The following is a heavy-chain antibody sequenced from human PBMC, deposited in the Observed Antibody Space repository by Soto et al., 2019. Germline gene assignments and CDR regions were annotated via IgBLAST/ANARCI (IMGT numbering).Heavy chain of an antibody. CDR2: RASSGFI. J-gene: IGHJ4*02. CDR1: GFTFSDDY. Sequence: QVQLVESGGGLVKPGGSLRLSCAASGFTFSDDYMSWIRQAPGKGLAWVSSRASSGFIDYADSVQGRLSISRDNAKNSLHLQMNSLRAEDTAVYYCAREYYGNFDYWGQGTLVTVSS. V-gene: IGHV3-11*01. D-gene: IGHD4-17*01. CDR3: AREYYGNFDY.